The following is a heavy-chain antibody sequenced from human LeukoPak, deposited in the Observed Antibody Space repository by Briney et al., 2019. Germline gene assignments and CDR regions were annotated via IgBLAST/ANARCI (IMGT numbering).Heavy chain of an antibody. V-gene: IGHV4-59*01. D-gene: IGHD1-26*01. CDR2: IYYTGST. Sequence: SETLSLTGTVSGDSISTYYWSWIRQPPGKGLEWIGYIYYTGSTNYNPSLKSRVIISLDTSKNQFSLKLSSVTAADTAVYYCARTLSRWDPFDYWGQGTLVTVSS. CDR1: GDSISTYY. CDR3: ARTLSRWDPFDY. J-gene: IGHJ4*02.